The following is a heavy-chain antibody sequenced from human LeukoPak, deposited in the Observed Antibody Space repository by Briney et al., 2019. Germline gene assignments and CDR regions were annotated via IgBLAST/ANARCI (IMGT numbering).Heavy chain of an antibody. D-gene: IGHD1-26*01. CDR3: ARISTDSGSYYPDYYYYYMDV. Sequence: PSETLSLTCTVSGGSISSSSYYWGWIRQAPGKGLEWIATIYHSGSTYYNPSLQSRVTISVDTSKNQFSLKLSSVTAADTAVYYCARISTDSGSYYPDYYYYYMDVWGKGTTVTVSS. J-gene: IGHJ6*03. V-gene: IGHV4-39*07. CDR1: GGSISSSSYY. CDR2: IYHSGST.